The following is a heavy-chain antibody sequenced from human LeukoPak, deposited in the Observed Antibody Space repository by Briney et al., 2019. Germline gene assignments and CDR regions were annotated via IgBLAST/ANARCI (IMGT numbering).Heavy chain of an antibody. CDR3: AKTSDQLLYSKFDF. CDR2: IQYDGSYK. CDR1: GFTFSFYG. D-gene: IGHD2/OR15-2a*01. Sequence: GGSLLLSCATSGFTFSFYGMHWVRQAPGKVLEWVAFIQYDGSYKFYADSVQGRFIISRDNSKNTLFLQMNSLRAEDTAVYYCAKTSDQLLYSKFDFWGQGTLVTVSS. V-gene: IGHV3-30*02. J-gene: IGHJ4*02.